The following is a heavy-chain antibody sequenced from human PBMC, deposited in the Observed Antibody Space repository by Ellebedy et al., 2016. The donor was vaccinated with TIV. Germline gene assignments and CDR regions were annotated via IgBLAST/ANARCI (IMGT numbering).Heavy chain of an antibody. J-gene: IGHJ4*02. CDR2: INPNSGGT. CDR1: GYTFTGYY. Sequence: AASVKVSCKASGYTFTGYYMHWVRQAPGQGLEGVGWINPNSGGTNYAQKFQGWVTMTRDTSISTAYLELSRLRSDDTAVYYCARDGGSYSDFDYWGQGTLVTVSS. CDR3: ARDGGSYSDFDY. D-gene: IGHD1-26*01. V-gene: IGHV1-2*04.